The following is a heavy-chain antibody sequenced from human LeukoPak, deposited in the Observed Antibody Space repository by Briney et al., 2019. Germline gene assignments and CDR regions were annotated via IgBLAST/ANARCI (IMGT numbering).Heavy chain of an antibody. J-gene: IGHJ4*02. V-gene: IGHV3-48*02. CDR1: GFTLSTYS. D-gene: IGHD3-10*01. CDR3: AKAHDDYGSGPFDY. Sequence: PGGSLRLSCAASGFTLSTYSMNWVRQAPGKGLEWISYINSDTYSNTIHYADTVKGRFTISRDNAKSSLYLQMNSLRDEDTAVYYCAKAHDDYGSGPFDYWGQGTLVTVSS. CDR2: INSDTYSNTI.